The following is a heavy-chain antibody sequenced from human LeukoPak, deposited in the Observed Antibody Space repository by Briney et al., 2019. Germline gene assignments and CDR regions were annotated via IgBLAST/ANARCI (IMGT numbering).Heavy chain of an antibody. Sequence: SETLSLTCTVSGGSISSSSYYWGWIRQPPGKGLEWIGSIYYSGSTYYNPSLKSRVTISVDTSKNQFSLKLSSVTAADTAVYYCAKDRTAEQWLVRRSYFDYWGQGPWSPSPQ. CDR1: GGSISSSSYY. J-gene: IGHJ4*02. V-gene: IGHV4-39*07. CDR3: AKDRTAEQWLVRRSYFDY. CDR2: IYYSGST. D-gene: IGHD6-19*01.